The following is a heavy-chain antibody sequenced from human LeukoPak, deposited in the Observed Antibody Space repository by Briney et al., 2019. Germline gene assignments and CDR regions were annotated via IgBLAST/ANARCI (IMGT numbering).Heavy chain of an antibody. CDR3: ARDRISINALDM. Sequence: SETLSLTCTVSGASISGHYLTWLRQPPGKGLEWIGYISHIGSTNYNPSLKSRATISVDTSKNQFSLKLTSVTAADTAVYYCARDRISINALDMWGQGTMVTVSS. CDR1: GASISGHY. D-gene: IGHD1-14*01. J-gene: IGHJ3*02. CDR2: ISHIGST. V-gene: IGHV4-59*11.